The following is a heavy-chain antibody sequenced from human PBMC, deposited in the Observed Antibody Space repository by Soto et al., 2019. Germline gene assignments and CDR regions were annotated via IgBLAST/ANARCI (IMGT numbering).Heavy chain of an antibody. CDR1: GYSFTSYW. J-gene: IGHJ3*02. D-gene: IGHD1-1*01. Sequence: PGESLKISCKGSGYSFTSYWIGWVRQMPGRGLEWMGIIYPGDSDTRYSPSFQGQVTISADKSISTAYLQWSSLKASDTAMYYCARQATTGTTYGDAFDIWGQGTMVTVSS. V-gene: IGHV5-51*01. CDR3: ARQATTGTTYGDAFDI. CDR2: IYPGDSDT.